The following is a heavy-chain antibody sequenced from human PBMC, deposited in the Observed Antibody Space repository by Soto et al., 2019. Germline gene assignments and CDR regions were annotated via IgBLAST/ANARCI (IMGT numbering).Heavy chain of an antibody. D-gene: IGHD4-17*01. CDR3: ASPPYGDYGVSYYYDGMDV. J-gene: IGHJ6*02. CDR1: GGTFSSYA. Sequence: HVQLVQPGAEVKKPGSSVKVSCKSSGGTFSSYAISWVRQAPGQGLEWMGGIIPIFGTADYAQKFQGRVTITADKSTNTAYMELSSLRSEDTAVYYCASPPYGDYGVSYYYDGMDVWGQGTTVTVSS. CDR2: IIPIFGTA. V-gene: IGHV1-69*14.